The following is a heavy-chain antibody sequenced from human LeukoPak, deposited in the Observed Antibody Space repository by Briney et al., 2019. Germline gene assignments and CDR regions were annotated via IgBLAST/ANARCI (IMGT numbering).Heavy chain of an antibody. D-gene: IGHD6-19*01. CDR2: ISGGGDSA. CDR3: ARDTLGVAGTDY. CDR1: GFPFSDYA. J-gene: IGHJ4*02. Sequence: PGGSLRLSCAASGFPFSDYAMTWVRQTPGKGLEWVSVISGGGDSADYADSMRGRFTISRDNSKNTLYLQMNSLRAEDTAVYYCARDTLGVAGTDYWGQGTLVTVSS. V-gene: IGHV3-23*01.